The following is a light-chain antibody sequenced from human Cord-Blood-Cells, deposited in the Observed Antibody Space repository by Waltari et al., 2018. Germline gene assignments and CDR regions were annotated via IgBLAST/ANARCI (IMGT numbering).Light chain of an antibody. V-gene: IGKV1-39*01. CDR2: AAS. Sequence: DIQMTQSPSSLSASVRDRVTITCRASKSISSYLNWYQQKPGKAPKLLIYAASSLQSGVPSRFSGSGSGTDFTLTISSLQPEDFATYYCQQSYSTITFGQGTRLEIK. CDR1: KSISSY. J-gene: IGKJ5*01. CDR3: QQSYSTIT.